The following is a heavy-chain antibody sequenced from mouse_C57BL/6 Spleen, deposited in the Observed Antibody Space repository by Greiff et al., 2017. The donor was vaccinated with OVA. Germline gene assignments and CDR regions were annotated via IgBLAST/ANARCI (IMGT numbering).Heavy chain of an antibody. CDR2: IRSKSSNYAT. V-gene: IGHV10-3*01. CDR3: VRDEDYYGSSEYYYAMDY. CDR1: GFTFNTYA. J-gene: IGHJ4*01. Sequence: EVKVVESGGGLVQPKGSLKLSCAASGFTFNTYAMHWVRQAPGKGLEWVARIRSKSSNYATYYADSVKDRFTISRDDSQSMLYLQMNNLKTEDTAMYYCVRDEDYYGSSEYYYAMDYWGQGTSVTVSS. D-gene: IGHD1-1*01.